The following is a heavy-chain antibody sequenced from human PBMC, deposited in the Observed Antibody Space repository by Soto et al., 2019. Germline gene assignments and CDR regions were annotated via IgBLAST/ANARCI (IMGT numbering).Heavy chain of an antibody. Sequence: ASVKVSCKASGYTFTSYGISWVRQAPGQGLEWMGWISAYNGNTNYAQKLQGRVTMTTDTSTSTAYMELRSLRSDDTAVYYCAREIGYRSRWYYFDYWGKGTLVTVSS. J-gene: IGHJ4*02. D-gene: IGHD6-13*01. V-gene: IGHV1-18*04. CDR1: GYTFTSYG. CDR3: AREIGYRSRWYYFDY. CDR2: ISAYNGNT.